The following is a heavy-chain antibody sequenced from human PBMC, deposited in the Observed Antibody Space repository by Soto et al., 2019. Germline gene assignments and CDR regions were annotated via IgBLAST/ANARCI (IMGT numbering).Heavy chain of an antibody. CDR1: GFTFSDYA. Sequence: GGSLRLSCAASGFTFSDYAMNWVRQAPGKGLEWVSAISGSGSSTSYADSVKGRFTISRDNSKNTLYLQMNSLRAEDTAVYYCAKDLRLRFLEWASPMDVWGRGTTVTVSS. J-gene: IGHJ6*02. CDR3: AKDLRLRFLEWASPMDV. D-gene: IGHD3-3*01. V-gene: IGHV3-23*01. CDR2: ISGSGSST.